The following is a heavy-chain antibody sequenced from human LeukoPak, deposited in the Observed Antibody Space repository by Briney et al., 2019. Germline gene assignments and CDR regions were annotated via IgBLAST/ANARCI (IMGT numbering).Heavy chain of an antibody. Sequence: GGSLRLSCSASGFTFSSYAVHWVRQAPGKGLEYVSAISSNGGSTYYADSVKGRFTISRDNSKNTLYLQMSSLRAEDTAVYYCARELAAAGPSGFFDYGMDVWGQGTTVTVSS. CDR3: ARELAAAGPSGFFDYGMDV. J-gene: IGHJ6*02. V-gene: IGHV3-64D*06. CDR1: GFTFSSYA. CDR2: ISSNGGST. D-gene: IGHD6-13*01.